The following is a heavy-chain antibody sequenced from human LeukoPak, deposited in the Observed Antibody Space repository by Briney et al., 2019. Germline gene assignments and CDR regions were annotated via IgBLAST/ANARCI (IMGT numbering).Heavy chain of an antibody. CDR2: INPNSGGT. V-gene: IGHV1-2*02. D-gene: IGHD2-21*02. CDR1: GYTFTGYY. J-gene: IGHJ3*02. CDR3: AGLVVVTAIQEHDAFDI. Sequence: ASVKVSCKASGYTFTGYYMYWVRQAPGQGLEWMGWINPNSGGTNYAQKFQGRVTMTRDTSISTAYMELSRLRSDDTAVYYCAGLVVVTAIQEHDAFDIWGQGTMVTVSS.